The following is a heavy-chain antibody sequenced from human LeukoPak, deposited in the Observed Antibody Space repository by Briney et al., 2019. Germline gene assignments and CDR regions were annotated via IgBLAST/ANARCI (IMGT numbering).Heavy chain of an antibody. CDR2: IYYSGST. J-gene: IGHJ3*02. CDR3: ARYYSDAFDI. CDR1: GGSISSGGYY. Sequence: ASETLSLTCIVSGGSISSGGYYWSWIRQHPGKGLEWIGYIYYSGSTYYNPPLKSRITISVDTSKNQFSLKLSSVTAADTAVYYCARYYSDAFDIWGQGTMVTVSS. D-gene: IGHD3-16*01. V-gene: IGHV4-31*03.